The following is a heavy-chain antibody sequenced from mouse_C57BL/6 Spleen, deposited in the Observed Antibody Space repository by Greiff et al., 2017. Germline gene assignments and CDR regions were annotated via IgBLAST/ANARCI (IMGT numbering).Heavy chain of an antibody. CDR3: ARPYYYGRGMDY. D-gene: IGHD1-1*01. Sequence: QVQLQQPGAELVRPGSSVKLSCKASGYTFTSYWMDWVKQRPGQGLEWIGNIYPSDSETHYNQKFKDKATLTVDKSSSTAYMQLSSLTSEDSAVYYCARPYYYGRGMDYWGQGTSVTVSS. CDR2: IYPSDSET. CDR1: GYTFTSYW. J-gene: IGHJ4*01. V-gene: IGHV1-61*01.